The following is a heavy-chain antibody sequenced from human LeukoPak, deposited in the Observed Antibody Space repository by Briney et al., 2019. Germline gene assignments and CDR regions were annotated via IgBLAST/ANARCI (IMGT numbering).Heavy chain of an antibody. J-gene: IGHJ4*02. Sequence: SETLSLTCTVSGYSISSGYYWGWIRQPPGKGLEWIGSIYHSGSTYYNPSLKSRVTISVDTSKNQFSLKLSSVTAADTAVYYCAREPLTYYFDCWGQGTLVTVSS. CDR1: GYSISSGYY. CDR3: AREPLTYYFDC. CDR2: IYHSGST. V-gene: IGHV4-38-2*02.